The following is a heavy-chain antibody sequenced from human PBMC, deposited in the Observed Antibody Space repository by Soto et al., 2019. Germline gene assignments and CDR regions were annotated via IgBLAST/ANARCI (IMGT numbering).Heavy chain of an antibody. J-gene: IGHJ6*02. V-gene: IGHV1-18*01. CDR1: GYTFNTYG. D-gene: IGHD4-17*01. CDR2: ISAYNGNT. Sequence: QVQLVQSGAEVKKPGASVKVSCKASGYTFNTYGTTGVRQSPGQGLECMGWISAYNGNTNYTQKFQGRVTMTTDTSTSTAYMELRSLRSDDTAVYYCARSPPTTTVTTAQYYFYNLDVWGQGTTVTVSS. CDR3: ARSPPTTTVTTAQYYFYNLDV.